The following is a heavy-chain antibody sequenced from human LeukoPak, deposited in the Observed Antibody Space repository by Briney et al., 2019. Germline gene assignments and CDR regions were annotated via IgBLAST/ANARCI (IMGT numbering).Heavy chain of an antibody. V-gene: IGHV3-30*02. Sequence: GESLRLSCAASGFTFNTFTMHWVRQAPGKGLEWVAVIWYGGSNKYYADSVKGRFTVSRDNSKNTLYLQMNSLRAEDTAVYYCAKESGSYRNFDYWGQGTLVTVSS. CDR2: IWYGGSNK. CDR1: GFTFNTFT. CDR3: AKESGSYRNFDY. D-gene: IGHD1-26*01. J-gene: IGHJ4*02.